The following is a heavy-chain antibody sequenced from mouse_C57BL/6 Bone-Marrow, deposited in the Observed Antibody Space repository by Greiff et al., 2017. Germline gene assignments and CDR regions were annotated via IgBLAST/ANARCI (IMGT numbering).Heavy chain of an antibody. CDR2: INYDGSST. CDR1: GFTFSDYY. J-gene: IGHJ1*03. Sequence: EVKLVESEGGLVQPGSSMKLSCTASGFTFSDYYMAWVRQVPEKGLEWVANINYDGSSTYYLASLKSRFIISRDNAKNILYLQMSSLKSEDTATYYCARFYDGYYDWYFDVWGTGTTVTVSS. CDR3: ARFYDGYYDWYFDV. V-gene: IGHV5-16*01. D-gene: IGHD2-3*01.